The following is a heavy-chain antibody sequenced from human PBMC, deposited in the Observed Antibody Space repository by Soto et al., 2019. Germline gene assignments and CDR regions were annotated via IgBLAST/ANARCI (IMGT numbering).Heavy chain of an antibody. CDR2: ISYDGTNK. Sequence: HVQLVESGGGVVQPGRSLRLSCAASGFSFSISPMHWVRQAPGKGPEWVALISYDGTNKFYADSVKGRFTISRDNSKSTPYFEVDSLRPEDAAVYYCARDPKTSGGQHWAFNYFDSWGQGTLVTVSS. CDR1: GFSFSISP. CDR3: ARDPKTSGGQHWAFNYFDS. V-gene: IGHV3-30*14. D-gene: IGHD7-27*01. J-gene: IGHJ4*02.